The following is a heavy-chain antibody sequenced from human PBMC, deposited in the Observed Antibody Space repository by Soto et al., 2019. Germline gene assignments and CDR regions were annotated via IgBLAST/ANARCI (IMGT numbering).Heavy chain of an antibody. J-gene: IGHJ4*02. D-gene: IGHD3-22*01. Sequence: SVKVSCKASGGTFSSYAISWVRQAPGRGLEWMGVIIPIFGTANYAQKFQGRVTINADKSTSTAYMELSSLRSEDTAVYYCARVGGSITMSNYFDYWGQGTLVTVSS. CDR2: IIPIFGTA. CDR1: GGTFSSYA. CDR3: ARVGGSITMSNYFDY. V-gene: IGHV1-69*06.